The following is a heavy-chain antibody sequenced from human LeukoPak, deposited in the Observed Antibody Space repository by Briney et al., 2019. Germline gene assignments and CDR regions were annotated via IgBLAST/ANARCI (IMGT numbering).Heavy chain of an antibody. Sequence: ASVKVSCKASGYTFTSYGISWVRQAPGQGLEWMGWISAYNGNTNYAQKLQGRVTMTTDTSTSTAYMELRSLRSDDTAVYYCARGPELEPTLYYFDYWGQGTLVTVSS. CDR1: GYTFTSYG. J-gene: IGHJ4*02. CDR3: ARGPELEPTLYYFDY. CDR2: ISAYNGNT. V-gene: IGHV1-18*01. D-gene: IGHD1-1*01.